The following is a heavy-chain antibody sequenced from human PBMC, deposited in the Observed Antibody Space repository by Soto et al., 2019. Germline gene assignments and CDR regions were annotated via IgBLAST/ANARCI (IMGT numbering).Heavy chain of an antibody. D-gene: IGHD2-21*02. CDR2: INAGNGNT. J-gene: IGHJ4*02. Sequence: QVQLVQSGAEEKKPGASVKVSCKASGYTFTSYAMHWVRQAPGQRLEWMGWINAGNGNTKYTQKFQGGVIITRDTPARTACTELSILRSEDTALYYCARSIVVVTALDYWGQVTLVTVSS. CDR1: GYTFTSYA. V-gene: IGHV1-3*05. CDR3: ARSIVVVTALDY.